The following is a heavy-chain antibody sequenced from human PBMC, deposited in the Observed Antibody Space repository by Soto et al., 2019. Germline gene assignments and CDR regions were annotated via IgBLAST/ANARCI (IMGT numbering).Heavy chain of an antibody. CDR2: INPSGGST. V-gene: IGHV1-46*02. D-gene: IGHD5-12*01. Sequence: ASVKVSCKASGYTFNTFYIHWVRQAPGQGLEWMGIINPSGGSTTYAQKFQGRVTITADESTSTVYMELSSLRSDDTAVYYCVRVVAIPGYPDNWGQGTLVTVSS. CDR1: GYTFNTFY. J-gene: IGHJ4*02. CDR3: VRVVAIPGYPDN.